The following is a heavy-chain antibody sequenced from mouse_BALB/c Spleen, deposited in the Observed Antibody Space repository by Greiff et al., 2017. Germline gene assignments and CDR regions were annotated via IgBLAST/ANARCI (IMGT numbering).Heavy chain of an antibody. V-gene: IGHV1-39*01. CDR3: ARDGITTVMARTGTDAMGY. CDR1: GYSFTGYN. CDR2: IDPYYGGT. Sequence: EVQLQESGPELEKPGASVKISCKASGYSFTGYNMNWVKQSNGKSLEWIGNIDPYYGGTSYNQKLKGKATLTVDKSSSTAYMQLKSLTSEDSAVYCWARDGITTVMARTGTDAMGYWGQRTSGTVSS. J-gene: IGHJ4*01. D-gene: IGHD1-1*01.